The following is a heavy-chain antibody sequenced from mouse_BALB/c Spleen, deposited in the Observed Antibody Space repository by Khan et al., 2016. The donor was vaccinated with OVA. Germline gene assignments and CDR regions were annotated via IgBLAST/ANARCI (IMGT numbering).Heavy chain of an antibody. CDR2: IYPGSDST. V-gene: IGHV1-77*01. D-gene: IGHD4-1*01. CDR1: GYTFTDYV. Sequence: QVQLKESGPELVKPGASVKMSCKASGYTFTDYVMNWVKQRTGQGLEWIGQIYPGSDSTYYNEKFKGKALLTADRSYSTVYMQRSSLTSEDFAVYVCARAGWDVFAYWGQGTLVTGSA. CDR3: ARAGWDVFAY. J-gene: IGHJ3*01.